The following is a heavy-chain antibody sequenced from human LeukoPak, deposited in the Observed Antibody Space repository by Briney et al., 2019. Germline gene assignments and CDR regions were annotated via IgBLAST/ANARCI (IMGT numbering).Heavy chain of an antibody. Sequence: SETLSLICVVYGGSFSGYYWSWIRQPPGKGLEWIGEINHSGSTNYNPSLKSRVTISVDTSKNQFSLKLSSVTAADTAVYYCARMAGKYWGQGTLVTVSS. CDR1: GGSFSGYY. J-gene: IGHJ4*02. CDR3: ARMAGKY. CDR2: INHSGST. V-gene: IGHV4-34*01. D-gene: IGHD5-24*01.